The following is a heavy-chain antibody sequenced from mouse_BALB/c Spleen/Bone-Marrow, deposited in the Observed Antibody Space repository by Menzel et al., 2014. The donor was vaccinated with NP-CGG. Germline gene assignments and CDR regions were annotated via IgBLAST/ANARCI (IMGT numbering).Heavy chain of an antibody. CDR1: GFNIKDTY. V-gene: IGHV14-3*02. J-gene: IGHJ4*01. D-gene: IGHD4-1*01. CDR3: DRWECYAKGY. Sequence: QLQHSGAELVKPGDSVKLSCTASGFNIKDTYMHWVKQRPEQGLEWIGRIDPANGNTKYDPKFQGKATITADTASNSAYLQLSSLRSEDTAVYYCDRWECYAKGYCCEGTSVTASP. CDR2: IDPANGNT.